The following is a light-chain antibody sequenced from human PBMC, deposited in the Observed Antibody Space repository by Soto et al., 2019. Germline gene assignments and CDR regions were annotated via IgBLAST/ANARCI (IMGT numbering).Light chain of an antibody. V-gene: IGKV3-20*01. J-gene: IGKJ3*01. Sequence: EIVLTQSPGTLSLSPGERATLSCRASQSISSSYLAWYQQKPGQAPRLLISGAFIRATGIPDRFSGSGSGTDFTLTISSLEPEDFAVFYCQQYGNSPFTFGPGTKVDFK. CDR2: GAF. CDR3: QQYGNSPFT. CDR1: QSISSSY.